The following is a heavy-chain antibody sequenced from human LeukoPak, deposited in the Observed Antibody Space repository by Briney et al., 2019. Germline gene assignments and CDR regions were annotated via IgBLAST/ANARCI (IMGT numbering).Heavy chain of an antibody. Sequence: GGSLRLSCAASGFNFRGYSMNWVRQAPGKGLEWVSSVGSTTSHIKYADSVKGRFSISRDNAKNSVYLQMNGLRAEDTAVYYCAREYSSGWGFDYWGQGTLVTVSS. CDR1: GFNFRGYS. D-gene: IGHD6-19*01. CDR3: AREYSSGWGFDY. J-gene: IGHJ4*02. CDR2: VGSTTSHI. V-gene: IGHV3-21*01.